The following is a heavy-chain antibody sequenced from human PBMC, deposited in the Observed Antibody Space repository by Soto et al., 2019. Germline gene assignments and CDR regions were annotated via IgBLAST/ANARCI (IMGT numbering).Heavy chain of an antibody. J-gene: IGHJ6*02. V-gene: IGHV1-18*01. CDR3: ARAGYYYGSGKPAFDYYYYGMDV. Sequence: QVQLVQSGAEVKKPGASVKVSCKASGYTFTSYGISWVRQAPGQGLEWMGWISAYNGNTNYAQKLQGRVTMTTDTSTSTAYMELRSPRSDDTAVYYCARAGYYYGSGKPAFDYYYYGMDVWGQGTTVTVSS. D-gene: IGHD3-10*01. CDR1: GYTFTSYG. CDR2: ISAYNGNT.